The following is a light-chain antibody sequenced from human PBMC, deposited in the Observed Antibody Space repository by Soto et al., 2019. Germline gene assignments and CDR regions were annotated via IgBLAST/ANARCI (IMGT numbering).Light chain of an antibody. V-gene: IGLV2-14*01. CDR2: EVS. CDR3: SSYAGSNLGV. CDR1: GSDVGAYNY. Sequence: TEPGSVSGYPAQSITISCTGTGSDVGAYNYVSWYQQHPGKAPTLIISEVSNRPSGLSNRFSGSKSGNTASLTISGLQAEDEADYYCSSYAGSNLGVFGTGTKVTV. J-gene: IGLJ1*01.